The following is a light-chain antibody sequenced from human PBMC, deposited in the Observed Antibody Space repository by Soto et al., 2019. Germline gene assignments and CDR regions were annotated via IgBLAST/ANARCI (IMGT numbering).Light chain of an antibody. J-gene: IGLJ3*02. Sequence: QSALTQPPSASGSPGQSVTISCTGTSSDVGAYKYVSWYQQYTGKAPKLMIYEVSKRPSGVPDRFSGSKSGNTASLTVSGLQAEYESDYYCTSYVGSDIWVFGGGTKLTVL. CDR3: TSYVGSDIWV. CDR1: SSDVGAYKY. V-gene: IGLV2-8*01. CDR2: EVS.